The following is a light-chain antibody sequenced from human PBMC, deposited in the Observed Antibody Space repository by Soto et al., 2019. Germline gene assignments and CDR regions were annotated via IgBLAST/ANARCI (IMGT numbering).Light chain of an antibody. CDR1: QSISSW. Sequence: DIQMTQSPSTLSASVGDRVTITCRASQSISSWLAWYQQKPGKAPKLLIYKASSLESVVPSRFSGSGSGTEFTLTISILQPDDFATYYCQQDNSYSRTFGQGTKVEIK. J-gene: IGKJ1*01. CDR3: QQDNSYSRT. CDR2: KAS. V-gene: IGKV1-5*03.